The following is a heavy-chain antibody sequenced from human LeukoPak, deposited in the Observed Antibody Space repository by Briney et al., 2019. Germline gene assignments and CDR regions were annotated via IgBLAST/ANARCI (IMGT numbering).Heavy chain of an antibody. CDR1: GYTFTGYY. V-gene: IGHV1-2*02. D-gene: IGHD5-12*01. J-gene: IGHJ4*02. CDR2: INPNSGGT. Sequence: ASVKVSCKASGYTFTGYYMHWVRQAPGQGLEWMGWINPNSGGTDYAQKFQGRVTMTRDTSISTAYMELSRLRSDDTAVYYCARRNRGYSGYDIDYWGQGTLVTVSS. CDR3: ARRNRGYSGYDIDY.